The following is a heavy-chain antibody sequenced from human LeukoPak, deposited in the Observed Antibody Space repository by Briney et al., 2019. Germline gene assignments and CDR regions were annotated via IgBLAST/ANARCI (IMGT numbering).Heavy chain of an antibody. CDR2: INTNTGNP. CDR1: GYTFTSYA. D-gene: IGHD2-2*01. CDR3: ARVEKDIVVVPAAMLGMDV. Sequence: ASVKVSCKASGYTFTSYAMNWVRQAPGQGLEWMGWINTNTGNPTYAQGFTGRFVFSLDTSVSTAYLQISSLKAEDTAVYYCARVEKDIVVVPAAMLGMDVWGQGTTVTVSS. V-gene: IGHV7-4-1*02. J-gene: IGHJ6*02.